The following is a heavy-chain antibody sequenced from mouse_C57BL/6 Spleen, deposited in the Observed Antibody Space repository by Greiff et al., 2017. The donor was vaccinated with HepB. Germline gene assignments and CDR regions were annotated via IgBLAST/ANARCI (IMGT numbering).Heavy chain of an antibody. CDR1: GYTFTSYW. J-gene: IGHJ2*01. CDR3: ARSPYDYFDY. Sequence: QVQLQQPGAELVKPGASVKLSCKASGYTFTSYWMHWVKQRPGRGLEWIGRIAPNSGGTKYNEKFKSKATLTVDKPSSTAYMQLSSLTSEDSAVYYCARSPYDYFDYWGQGTTLTVSS. CDR2: IAPNSGGT. D-gene: IGHD2-3*01. V-gene: IGHV1-72*01.